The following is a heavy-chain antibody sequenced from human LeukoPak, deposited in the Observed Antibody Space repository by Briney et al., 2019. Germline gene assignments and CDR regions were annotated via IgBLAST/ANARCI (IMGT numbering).Heavy chain of an antibody. CDR1: GFTFTSYA. V-gene: IGHV3-23*01. CDR2: ISGGGEAT. D-gene: IGHD1-1*01. CDR3: AKPRAMTTGVGRYFDL. Sequence: WGSLRLSCAASGFTFTSYAMSWIRQAPGKGLDWVSAISGGGEATYYADSVKGRFTISRDNSKNTLYLQMNSLRADATAIYYCAKPRAMTTGVGRYFDLWGRGTLVTVSS. J-gene: IGHJ2*01.